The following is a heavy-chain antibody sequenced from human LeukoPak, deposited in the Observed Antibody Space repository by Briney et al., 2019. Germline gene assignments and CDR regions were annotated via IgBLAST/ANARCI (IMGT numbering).Heavy chain of an antibody. CDR3: ARGKKRSGYDY. CDR1: GGSFSGYY. D-gene: IGHD6-25*01. J-gene: IGHJ4*02. Sequence: ASETLSLTCAVYGGSFSGYYWSWLRQPPGKGLEWIGEINHSGSTNYNPSLKSRVTISVDTSKNQFSLKLSPVTAADTAVYYCARGKKRSGYDYWGQGTLVTVSS. V-gene: IGHV4-34*01. CDR2: INHSGST.